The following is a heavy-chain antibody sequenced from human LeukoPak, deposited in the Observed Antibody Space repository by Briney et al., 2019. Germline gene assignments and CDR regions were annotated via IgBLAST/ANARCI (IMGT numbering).Heavy chain of an antibody. CDR2: IYYSGST. CDR3: ARHGVGGATFDAFDI. D-gene: IGHD1-26*01. Sequence: SETLSLTCTVSGGSISSSSYYWGWIRQPPGKGLEWIGSIYYSGSTYYNPSLKSRVTISVDTSKNQFSLKLSSVTAADTAVYYCARHGVGGATFDAFDIWGQGTMVTVSS. V-gene: IGHV4-39*01. J-gene: IGHJ3*02. CDR1: GGSISSSSYY.